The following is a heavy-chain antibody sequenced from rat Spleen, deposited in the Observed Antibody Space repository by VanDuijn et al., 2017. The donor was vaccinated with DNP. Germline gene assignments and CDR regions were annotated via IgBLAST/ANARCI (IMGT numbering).Heavy chain of an antibody. J-gene: IGHJ2*01. CDR2: LGYAAYAP. D-gene: IGHD4-3*01. CDR3: VRWNSGHFDY. Sequence: EVQLVESGGGLVQPGRSLKLSCAASGFTFSAYYMAWVRQAPAKGLEWVAYLGYAAYAPYYGDSVKGRFTISRDNAKSTLYLQMNTLRSEDMATYYCVRWNSGHFDYWGQGVMVTVSS. V-gene: IGHV5-22*01. CDR1: GFTFSAYY.